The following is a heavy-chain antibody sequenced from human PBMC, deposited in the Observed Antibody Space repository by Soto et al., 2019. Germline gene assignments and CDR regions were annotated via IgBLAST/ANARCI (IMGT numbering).Heavy chain of an antibody. CDR1: GGSISSSNW. CDR2: IYHSGST. Sequence: PSETLSLTCAVSGGSISSSNWWSWVRQPPGKGLEWIGEIYHSGSTNYNPSLKSRVTISVDKSKNQFSLKLSSVTAADTAVYYCASLSVGSSGTHDAFDIWGQGTMVTVSS. CDR3: ASLSVGSSGTHDAFDI. V-gene: IGHV4-4*02. J-gene: IGHJ3*02. D-gene: IGHD3-22*01.